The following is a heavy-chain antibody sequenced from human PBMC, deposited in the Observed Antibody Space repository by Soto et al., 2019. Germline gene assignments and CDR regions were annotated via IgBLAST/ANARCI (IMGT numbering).Heavy chain of an antibody. CDR1: AYDFTAYD. V-gene: IGHV1-8*02. J-gene: IGHJ6*02. CDR2: MNPINGAA. Sequence: ASVKVSCKASAYDFTAYDINWVRQASGQGLEWMGWMNPINGAAGSARRFQGRVSMTRNTARGTAYLELTNLRSDDTAVYFCGRGPSPRAPAGGTPYYYAMDVWGQGTTVTVSS. CDR3: GRGPSPRAPAGGTPYYYAMDV. D-gene: IGHD6-13*01.